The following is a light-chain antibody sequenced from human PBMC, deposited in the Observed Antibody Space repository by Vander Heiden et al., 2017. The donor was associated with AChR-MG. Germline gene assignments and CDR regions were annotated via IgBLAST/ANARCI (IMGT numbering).Light chain of an antibody. J-gene: IGLJ3*02. CDR2: QDS. CDR1: KLGDKY. V-gene: IGLV3-1*01. CDR3: QAWDSSTLWV. Sequence: SYELTQPPSVSVSPGQTASITCSGDKLGDKYASWFQQKPGQSPVLVIYQDSKRPSGIPERFSGSNSGNTATLTISGTQAMDEADYYCQAWDSSTLWVFGGGTKLTVL.